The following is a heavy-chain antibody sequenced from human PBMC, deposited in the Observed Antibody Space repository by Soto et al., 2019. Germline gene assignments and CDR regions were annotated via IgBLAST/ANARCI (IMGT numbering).Heavy chain of an antibody. V-gene: IGHV1-58*01. CDR1: GFTFSSSA. CDR2: IVVGSGNT. J-gene: IGHJ5*02. Sequence: ASVKVSCKASGFTFSSSAVQWVRQARVQRLEWIGWIVVGSGNTNYAQKFQERVTITRDMSTSTAYMELSSLRSEDTAVYYCAALSPSITIFGVVTPLDPWGQGTLVTVSS. D-gene: IGHD3-3*01. CDR3: AALSPSITIFGVVTPLDP.